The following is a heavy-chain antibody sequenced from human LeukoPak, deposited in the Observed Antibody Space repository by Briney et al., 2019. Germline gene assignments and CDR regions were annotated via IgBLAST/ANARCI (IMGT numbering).Heavy chain of an antibody. Sequence: GGSLRLSCAASGFTFSSYAMSWVRQAPGKGLEWVSAIGGSGGSTYYADSVKGRFTISRDNSKNTLYLQMNSLRAEDTAVYYCAKPQGLIVVVPAAPFDYWGQGTLVTVSS. CDR1: GFTFSSYA. V-gene: IGHV3-23*01. CDR3: AKPQGLIVVVPAAPFDY. J-gene: IGHJ4*02. D-gene: IGHD2-2*01. CDR2: IGGSGGST.